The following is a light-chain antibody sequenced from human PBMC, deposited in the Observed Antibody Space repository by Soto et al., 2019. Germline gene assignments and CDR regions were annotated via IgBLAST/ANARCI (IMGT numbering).Light chain of an antibody. Sequence: QPVLTQPPSASASLGASVTLTCTLSSGYSNYKVDWYQQRPGKGPRFVMRVGTGGIVGYKGDGIPDRFSVLGSGLNRYLTIKNIQEEDGSDYHCGADHGSGSNVVFGGGTKRTVL. CDR1: SGYSNYK. J-gene: IGLJ2*01. CDR2: VGTGGIVG. V-gene: IGLV9-49*01. CDR3: GADHGSGSNVV.